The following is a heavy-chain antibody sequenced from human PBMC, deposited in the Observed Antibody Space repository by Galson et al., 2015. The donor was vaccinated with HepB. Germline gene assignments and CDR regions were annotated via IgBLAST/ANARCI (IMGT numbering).Heavy chain of an antibody. CDR3: VKGGGYSAIRGRGGFDS. V-gene: IGHV3-30*04. Sequence: SLRLSCAASGFTFNSYAMHWVRQAPGKGLQWVAVITYDGTNKFYARSVKGRFTISRDNSGNTLSLHMNSLRPEDTALYYCVKGGGYSAIRGRGGFDSWGQGALVTVSS. J-gene: IGHJ4*02. CDR2: ITYDGTNK. D-gene: IGHD5-12*01. CDR1: GFTFNSYA.